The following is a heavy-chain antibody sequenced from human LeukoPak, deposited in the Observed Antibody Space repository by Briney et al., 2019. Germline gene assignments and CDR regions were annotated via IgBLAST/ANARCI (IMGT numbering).Heavy chain of an antibody. J-gene: IGHJ4*02. D-gene: IGHD3-22*01. CDR2: ITSSGTYI. Sequence: PGGSLRLSCAASGFTFNNYNMNWVRQAPGKALEWVSSITSSGTYIFYADSVKGRFTISRDNAKNSLYLQMNSLRAEDTAVYYCARFPAVKYYYDSSGYYTFDYWGQGTLVTVSS. CDR3: ARFPAVKYYYDSSGYYTFDY. V-gene: IGHV3-21*01. CDR1: GFTFNNYN.